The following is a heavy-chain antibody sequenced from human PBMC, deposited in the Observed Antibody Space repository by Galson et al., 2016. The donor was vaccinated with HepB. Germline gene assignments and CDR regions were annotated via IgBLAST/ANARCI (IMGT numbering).Heavy chain of an antibody. J-gene: IGHJ5*02. CDR2: ISGSGGSP. Sequence: LRLSCAASGFTFSNYAMSWVRQAPGKGLEWVSAISGSGGSPYCADSVKGRFTISRDNSKNTLYLQMNSLRVGDTALYYCAKDTRRGFYSRWFDPWGQGTLVTVSS. CDR1: GFTFSNYA. D-gene: IGHD3-3*01. V-gene: IGHV3-23*01. CDR3: AKDTRRGFYSRWFDP.